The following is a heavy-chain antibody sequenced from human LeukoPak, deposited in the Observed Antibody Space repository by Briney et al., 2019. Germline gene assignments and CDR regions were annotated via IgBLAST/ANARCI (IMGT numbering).Heavy chain of an antibody. V-gene: IGHV4-30-4*01. CDR2: IYYSGST. D-gene: IGHD3-10*01. Sequence: PSQTLSLTCTVSGGSISSGDYYWSWIRQPPGKGLEWIGYIYYSGSTYYNPSLKSRVTISVDTSKNQFSLKLSSVTAADTAVYYCARDPITMVRGLVNYGMDVWGKGTTVTASS. CDR3: ARDPITMVRGLVNYGMDV. CDR1: GGSISSGDYY. J-gene: IGHJ6*04.